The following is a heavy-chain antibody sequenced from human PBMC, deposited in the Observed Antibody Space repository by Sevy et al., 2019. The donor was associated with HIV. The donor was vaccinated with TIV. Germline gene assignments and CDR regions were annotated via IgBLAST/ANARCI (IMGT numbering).Heavy chain of an antibody. V-gene: IGHV1-8*01. CDR3: ARGLKNTIFGVVIGRNWFDP. J-gene: IGHJ5*02. CDR2: MNPNSGNT. Sequence: ASVKVSCKASGYTFTSYDINWVRQATGQGLEWMGWMNPNSGNTGYAQKFQGRVTMTRNTSISTAYMELSSLRSEDTAVYYCARGLKNTIFGVVIGRNWFDPWGQGTLVIVSS. D-gene: IGHD3-3*01. CDR1: GYTFTSYD.